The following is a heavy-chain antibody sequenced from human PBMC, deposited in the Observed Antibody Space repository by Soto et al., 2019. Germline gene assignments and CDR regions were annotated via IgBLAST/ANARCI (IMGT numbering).Heavy chain of an antibody. J-gene: IGHJ6*02. CDR3: ARDGSSSPATRDYYYGMDV. D-gene: IGHD6-6*01. CDR1: GYTFTSYG. CDR2: VSAYIGTT. V-gene: IGHV1-18*01. Sequence: GASVKVSCKASGYTFTSYGISWVRQAPGQGPEWVGWVSAYIGTTYYAQKFQGRVTITADKSTSTAYMELSSLRSEDTAVYYCARDGSSSPATRDYYYGMDVWGEGTTVTV.